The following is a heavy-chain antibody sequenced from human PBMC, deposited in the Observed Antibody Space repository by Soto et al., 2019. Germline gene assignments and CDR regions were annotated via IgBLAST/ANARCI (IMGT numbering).Heavy chain of an antibody. J-gene: IGHJ5*02. D-gene: IGHD6-13*01. CDR2: IYYSGST. CDR1: GGSISSYY. V-gene: IGHV4-59*08. CDR3: ARRSIAAAGPFDP. Sequence: QVQLQESGPGLVKPSETLSLTCTVSGGSISSYYWSWIRQPPGKGLEWIGYIYYSGSTNYNPSLKSRVTISVDTSKNQFSLKLSSVTAADTAVYYCARRSIAAAGPFDPWGQGTLVTFS.